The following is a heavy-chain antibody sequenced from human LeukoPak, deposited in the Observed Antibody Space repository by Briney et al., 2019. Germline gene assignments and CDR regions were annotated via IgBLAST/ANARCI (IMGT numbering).Heavy chain of an antibody. V-gene: IGHV1-18*01. J-gene: IGHJ6*03. CDR1: GYTFTSYD. CDR3: ARVPTGYYYMDV. Sequence: GASVKVSCKASGYTFTSYDINWVRQAPGQGLEWMGWISAYNGNTNYAQKLQGRVTMTTDTSTSTAYMELRSLRSDDTAVYYCARVPTGYYYMDVWGKGTTVTVSS. D-gene: IGHD3-9*01. CDR2: ISAYNGNT.